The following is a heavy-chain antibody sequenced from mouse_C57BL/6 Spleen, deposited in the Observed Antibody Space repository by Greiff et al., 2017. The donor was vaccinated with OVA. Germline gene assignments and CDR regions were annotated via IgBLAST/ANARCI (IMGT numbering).Heavy chain of an antibody. Sequence: QVRLQQSGAELVKPGASVKISCKASGYAFSSYWMNWVKQRPGKGLEWIGQIYPGDGDTNYNGKFKGKATLTADKSSSTAYMQLSSLTSEDSAVYFCASGGSGYPFAYWGQGTLVTVSA. CDR1: GYAFSSYW. J-gene: IGHJ3*01. CDR3: ASGGSGYPFAY. D-gene: IGHD3-2*02. V-gene: IGHV1-80*01. CDR2: IYPGDGDT.